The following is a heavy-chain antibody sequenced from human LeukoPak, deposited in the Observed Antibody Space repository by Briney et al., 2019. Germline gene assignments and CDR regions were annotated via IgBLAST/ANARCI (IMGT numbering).Heavy chain of an antibody. V-gene: IGHV4-39*01. Sequence: PSETLSLTCTVSGGSISSSSYYWGWIRQPPGKGLEWIGSIYYSGSTYYNPSLKSRVTISVDTSKNQFSLKLSSVTAADTAVYYCARHGCSSTSCYALDYWGQGTLVTVSS. D-gene: IGHD2-2*01. CDR2: IYYSGST. J-gene: IGHJ4*02. CDR1: GGSISSSSYY. CDR3: ARHGCSSTSCYALDY.